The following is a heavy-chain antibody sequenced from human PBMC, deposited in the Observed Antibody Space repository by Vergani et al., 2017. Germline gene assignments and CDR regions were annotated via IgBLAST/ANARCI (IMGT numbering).Heavy chain of an antibody. CDR1: GGTFGSHT. V-gene: IGHV1-46*03. J-gene: IGHJ6*02. CDR2: ISPSGGST. CDR3: ARAHLREYYDRSGYYYEVPYYYYYGMDV. D-gene: IGHD3-22*01. Sequence: QVQLEQSGAEVKKPGSSVTVSCRASGGTFGSHTISWVRQAPGQGLEWMGIISPSGGSTTYAQKFQGRVIMTRDTSTSTVYMELSSLRSEDTAVYYCARAHLREYYDRSGYYYEVPYYYYYGMDVWGQGTTVTVSS.